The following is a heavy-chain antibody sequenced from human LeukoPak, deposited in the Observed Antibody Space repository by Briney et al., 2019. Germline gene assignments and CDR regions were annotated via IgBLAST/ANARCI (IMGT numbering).Heavy chain of an antibody. D-gene: IGHD1-26*01. Sequence: SETLSLTCAVYGGSFSGYYWSWIRQPPGKGLEWIGEINHSGSTNYNPSLKSRVTISVDTSKSQFSLKLSSVTAADTAVYYCARGGRIVGATGNLDYWGQGTLVTVSS. V-gene: IGHV4-34*01. CDR1: GGSFSGYY. J-gene: IGHJ4*02. CDR3: ARGGRIVGATGNLDY. CDR2: INHSGST.